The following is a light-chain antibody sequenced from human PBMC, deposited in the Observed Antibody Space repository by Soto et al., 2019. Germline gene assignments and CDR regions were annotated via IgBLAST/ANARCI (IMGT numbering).Light chain of an antibody. CDR3: QQSYLTPIT. J-gene: IGKJ5*01. CDR1: QRILDY. V-gene: IGKV1-39*01. CDR2: AAS. Sequence: DIQMTQSPSSLSASVGDSVTITCRASQRILDYLNWYQQKPGKAPKLLIYAASNLQSGVPSRFSGSGSGSDFTLTISSLQPEDFVSYYCQQSYLTPITFGQGTRLEIK.